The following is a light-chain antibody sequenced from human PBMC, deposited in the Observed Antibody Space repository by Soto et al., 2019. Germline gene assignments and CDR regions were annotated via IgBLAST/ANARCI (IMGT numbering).Light chain of an antibody. CDR1: QSVLFSSNNRNY. Sequence: DIVMTQSPDSLAVSLGERVTINCKSSQSVLFSSNNRNYLAWYQQKPGQPPKLLISWASTRESGVPARFSGSGSGTDFTLTISSLQAEDVAVYYCQQYYSTPRTFGQGTKVETK. V-gene: IGKV4-1*01. J-gene: IGKJ1*01. CDR3: QQYYSTPRT. CDR2: WAS.